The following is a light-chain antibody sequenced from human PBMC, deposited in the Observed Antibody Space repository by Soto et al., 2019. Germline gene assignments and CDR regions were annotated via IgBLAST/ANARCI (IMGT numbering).Light chain of an antibody. J-gene: IGKJ4*01. CDR2: GAF. CDR3: QQYKNWPPLT. V-gene: IGKV3-15*01. Sequence: EIVMTQSPATLSVSPGERVTLSCRASQSVSSNLAWYQQKPGQAPRLLIYGAFTSATAIQARFSGSGSGTDFTLTISSLQSEDVAVYYCQQYKNWPPLTFGGGTKLEIK. CDR1: QSVSSN.